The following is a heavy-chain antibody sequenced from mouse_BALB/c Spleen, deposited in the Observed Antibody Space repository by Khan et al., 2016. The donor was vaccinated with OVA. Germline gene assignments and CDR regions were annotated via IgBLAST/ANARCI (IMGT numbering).Heavy chain of an antibody. CDR1: GFNIKDTY. Sequence: MQLEESGAELVKPGASVKLSCTASGFNIKDTYMHWVKQRPEQGLEWIGRIDPANGNTKYDPKFQGKATITADTSSNTAYLQLSSLTSEDTAVYYCARERYYAMDYWGQGTSVTVSS. CDR3: ARERYYAMDY. CDR2: IDPANGNT. J-gene: IGHJ4*01. V-gene: IGHV14-3*02.